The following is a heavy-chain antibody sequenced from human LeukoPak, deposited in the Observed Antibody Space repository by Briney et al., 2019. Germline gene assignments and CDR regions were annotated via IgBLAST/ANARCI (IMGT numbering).Heavy chain of an antibody. V-gene: IGHV4-61*02. D-gene: IGHD3-10*01. CDR3: ARRGRYGSGSYYNYYYYYMDV. J-gene: IGHJ6*03. CDR1: GDSVTSGVHY. CDR2: IYTSGST. Sequence: PSETLSLTCTVSGDSVTSGVHYWSWIRQPAGKGLEWIGRIYTSGSTNYNPSFQSRVSLSLDTSKNQFSLKLSSVIAADTAVYYCARRGRYGSGSYYNYYYYYMDVWGKGTTVTISS.